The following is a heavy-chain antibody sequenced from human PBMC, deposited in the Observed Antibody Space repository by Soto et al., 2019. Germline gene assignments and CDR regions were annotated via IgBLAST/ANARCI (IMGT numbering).Heavy chain of an antibody. CDR3: ARSKYRDYGDIGNWFDP. J-gene: IGHJ5*02. CDR2: IYYSGST. Sequence: SETLSLTCTVSGVSISSGDYYWSWIRQPPGKGLEWIGYIYYSGSTYYNPSLKSRVTISVDTSKNQFSLKLSSVTAADTAVYYCARSKYRDYGDIGNWFDPWGQGTLVTSPQ. D-gene: IGHD4-17*01. CDR1: GVSISSGDYY. V-gene: IGHV4-30-4*01.